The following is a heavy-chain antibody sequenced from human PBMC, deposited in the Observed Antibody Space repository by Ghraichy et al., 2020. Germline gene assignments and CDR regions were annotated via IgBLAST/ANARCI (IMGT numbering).Heavy chain of an antibody. Sequence: GGSLRLSCAASGFTFSSYSMNWVRQAPGKGLEWVSYISSSSSTIYYADSVKGRFTISRDNAKNSLYLQMNSLRDEDTAVYYCARDDNLPNADYSDEDYYYGMDVWGQGTTVTVSS. J-gene: IGHJ6*02. CDR1: GFTFSSYS. D-gene: IGHD4-17*01. CDR3: ARDDNLPNADYSDEDYYYGMDV. CDR2: ISSSSSTI. V-gene: IGHV3-48*02.